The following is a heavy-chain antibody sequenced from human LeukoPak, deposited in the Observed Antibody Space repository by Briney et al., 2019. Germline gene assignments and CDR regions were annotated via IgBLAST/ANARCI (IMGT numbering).Heavy chain of an antibody. V-gene: IGHV3-30*14. J-gene: IGHJ4*02. CDR2: ISYDGSGK. CDR3: ASWPGGWYGEDS. CDR1: GFTFSSYA. D-gene: IGHD6-19*01. Sequence: GRSLRLSCAASGFTFSSYAMHWVRQAPGKGLEWVAFISYDGSGKYYADSVKGRFTISRDTPKNTLYLQMNSLRVEDTAVYYCASWPGGWYGEDSWGQGTLVTVSS.